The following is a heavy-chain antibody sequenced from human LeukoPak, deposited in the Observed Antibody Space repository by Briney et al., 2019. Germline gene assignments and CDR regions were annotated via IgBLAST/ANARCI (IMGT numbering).Heavy chain of an antibody. CDR2: ISGSGGST. J-gene: IGHJ5*02. V-gene: IGHV3-23*01. D-gene: IGHD2-15*01. CDR1: GFTFSSYA. Sequence: PGGSLRLSCAASGFTFSSYAMSWVRQAPGKGLEWVSAISGSGGSTYYADSVKGRFTISRDNSKNTLYLQMNSLRAEDTAVYYCAKGAGVGVVVVAATYPLDPWGQGTLVTVSS. CDR3: AKGAGVGVVVVAATYPLDP.